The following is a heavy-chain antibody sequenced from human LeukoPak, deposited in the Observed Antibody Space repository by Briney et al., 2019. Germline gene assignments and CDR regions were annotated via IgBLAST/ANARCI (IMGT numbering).Heavy chain of an antibody. Sequence: TGRSLRLSCAASGFTFDDYAMHWVRQAPGKGLEWVSGISWNSGSIGYADSVKGRFTISRDNAKNSLYLQINSLRADDTALYYCAKDLSHGSGSSFSSYGMDVWGQGTTVTVSS. CDR1: GFTFDDYA. CDR3: AKDLSHGSGSSFSSYGMDV. J-gene: IGHJ6*02. D-gene: IGHD3-10*01. V-gene: IGHV3-9*01. CDR2: ISWNSGSI.